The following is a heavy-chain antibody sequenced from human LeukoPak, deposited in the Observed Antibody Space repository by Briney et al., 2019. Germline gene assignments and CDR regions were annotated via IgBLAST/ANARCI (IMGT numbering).Heavy chain of an antibody. Sequence: GGSLRLSCAASGFTFSSYGMPWVRQAPGKGLEWVAVISYDGSNKYYADSVKGRFTISRDNSKNTLYLQMNSLRAEDTALYYCAKDIDGYGDDPFDYWGQGTLVTVSS. J-gene: IGHJ4*02. V-gene: IGHV3-30*18. CDR2: ISYDGSNK. D-gene: IGHD4-17*01. CDR3: AKDIDGYGDDPFDY. CDR1: GFTFSSYG.